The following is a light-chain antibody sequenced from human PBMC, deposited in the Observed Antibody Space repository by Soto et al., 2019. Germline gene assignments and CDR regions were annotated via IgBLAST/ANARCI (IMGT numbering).Light chain of an antibody. CDR1: QSITAR. CDR2: DAS. V-gene: IGKV1-5*01. CDR3: QQYNTFSLT. Sequence: DIQLTQSPSTLSASVADRVTITCRANQSITARLAWYQQKPGKAPKLLIYDASILERGVPSRFSGSGSGTEFTLTISSLQPDDFATYYCQQYNTFSLTFGGGTKVEIK. J-gene: IGKJ4*01.